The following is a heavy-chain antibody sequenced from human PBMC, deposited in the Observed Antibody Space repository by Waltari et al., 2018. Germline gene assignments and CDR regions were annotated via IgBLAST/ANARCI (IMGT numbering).Heavy chain of an antibody. V-gene: IGHV3-30-3*01. CDR2: ISYDGSNK. J-gene: IGHJ4*02. D-gene: IGHD3-22*01. Sequence: QVQLVESGGGVVQPGRSLRLSCAASGFTFSSYAMPWVRQAPGQGVEWVAVISYDGSNKYYADSVKGRFTISRDNSKNTLYLQMNSLRAEDTAVYYCARVGHYYDSSGYYYPLDYWGQGTLVTVSS. CDR1: GFTFSSYA. CDR3: ARVGHYYDSSGYYYPLDY.